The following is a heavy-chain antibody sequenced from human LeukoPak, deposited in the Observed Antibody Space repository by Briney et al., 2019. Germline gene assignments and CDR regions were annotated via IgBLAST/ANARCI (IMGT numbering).Heavy chain of an antibody. CDR1: GGSFSGYY. Sequence: SETLSLTCAVYGGSFSGYYWSWIRQPPGKGLEWIGEINHSGSTNYNPSLKSRVTISVDTSKNQFSLKLSSVTAADTAVYYCARGKTVSYNPSFDYWGQGTLVTVSS. CDR2: INHSGST. CDR3: ARGKTVSYNPSFDY. D-gene: IGHD3-10*01. J-gene: IGHJ4*02. V-gene: IGHV4-34*01.